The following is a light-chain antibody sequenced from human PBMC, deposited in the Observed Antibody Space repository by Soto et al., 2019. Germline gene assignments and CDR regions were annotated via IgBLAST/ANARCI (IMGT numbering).Light chain of an antibody. CDR3: QQYGSSPRT. CDR1: QSVSSSY. J-gene: IGKJ1*01. CDR2: GAS. Sequence: QSPGTLSLSPGERATLSCRASQSVSSSYLAWYQQKPGQAPRLLIYGASSRATGIPDRFSGSGSGTDFTLTISRLEPEDFAVYYCQQYGSSPRTFGQGTKVDIK. V-gene: IGKV3-20*01.